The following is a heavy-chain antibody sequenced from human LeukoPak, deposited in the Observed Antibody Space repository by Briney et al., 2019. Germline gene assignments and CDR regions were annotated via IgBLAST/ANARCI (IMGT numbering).Heavy chain of an antibody. Sequence: GGSLRLSCAASGFTFSSYAMSWVRQAPGKGLEWVSVISENLITTYYADSVKGRFTISRDNSRNTLYLQMNSLRAEDTAVYYCARRRSSSSWRYDAFDIWGQGTMVTVSS. D-gene: IGHD6-13*01. CDR2: ISENLITT. V-gene: IGHV3-23*01. CDR3: ARRRSSSSWRYDAFDI. J-gene: IGHJ3*02. CDR1: GFTFSSYA.